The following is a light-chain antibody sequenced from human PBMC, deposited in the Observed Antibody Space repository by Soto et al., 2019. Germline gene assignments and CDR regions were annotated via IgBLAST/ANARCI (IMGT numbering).Light chain of an antibody. CDR2: YDS. Sequence: SYELTQPPSVSVAPGKTARITCGGNNIGSKSVHWYQQKPGQAPVLVIYYDSDRPSGIPERFSGSNSVNTATLTISRVEAGDEADYYCQVWDSGSDHPGVFGGGTQLTVL. CDR1: NIGSKS. V-gene: IGLV3-21*04. J-gene: IGLJ2*01. CDR3: QVWDSGSDHPGV.